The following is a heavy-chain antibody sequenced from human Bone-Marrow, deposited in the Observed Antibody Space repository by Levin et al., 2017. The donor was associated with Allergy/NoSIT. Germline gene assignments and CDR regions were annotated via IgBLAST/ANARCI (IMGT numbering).Heavy chain of an antibody. Sequence: PGGSLRLSCAGTGFNFNDYNINWVRQAPGKGLEWVSYISYSGRTIYYADPVRGRFTISRDNAKNSLYLQMNSLRAEDTAVYFCAREDNLGAFEIWGQGTMVTVSS. CDR3: AREDNLGAFEI. V-gene: IGHV3-48*01. J-gene: IGHJ3*02. D-gene: IGHD3-16*01. CDR1: GFNFNDYN. CDR2: ISYSGRTI.